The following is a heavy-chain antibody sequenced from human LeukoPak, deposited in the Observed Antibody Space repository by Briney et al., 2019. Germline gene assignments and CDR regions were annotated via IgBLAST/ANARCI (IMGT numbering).Heavy chain of an antibody. CDR3: ARDGRFSYGAFDI. CDR2: IKQDGSEK. J-gene: IGHJ3*02. Sequence: GGSLRLSCVASGFTFSDYWMTWVRQAPGKGLECVANIKQDGSEKFYVDSVKGRFTISRDNAKNSLYLQMNSLRAEDTAVYYCARDGRFSYGAFDIWGQGTMVTVPS. D-gene: IGHD3-3*01. V-gene: IGHV3-7*01. CDR1: GFTFSDYW.